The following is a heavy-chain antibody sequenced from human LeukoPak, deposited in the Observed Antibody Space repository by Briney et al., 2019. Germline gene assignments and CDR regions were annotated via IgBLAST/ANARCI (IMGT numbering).Heavy chain of an antibody. D-gene: IGHD3-22*01. V-gene: IGHV3-48*03. CDR3: AKDHHDSSGYADY. CDR1: GFTFSSYE. CDR2: ISSSGSTI. Sequence: GGSLRLSCAASGFTFSSYEMNWVRQAPGKGLEWVSYISSSGSTIYFADSVKGRFTISRDNAKNSLYLQMNTLRAEDTAVYYCAKDHHDSSGYADYWGQGTLVTVSS. J-gene: IGHJ4*02.